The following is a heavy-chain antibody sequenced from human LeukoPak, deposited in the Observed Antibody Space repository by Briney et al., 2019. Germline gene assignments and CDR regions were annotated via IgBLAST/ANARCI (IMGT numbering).Heavy chain of an antibody. CDR2: INQYASTK. J-gene: IGHJ4*02. CDR1: GFTVTNTW. D-gene: IGHD1-26*01. Sequence: PGGSLRLSCAASGFTVTNTWRAWVRQAPGKGLEWVANINQYASTKQYVDSGKGRFTISRDNAKNSLDLQMNSLRVNYTAVYYCAXDXSGSLDYWGXGTLVTVSS. CDR3: AXDXSGSLDY. V-gene: IGHV3-7*01.